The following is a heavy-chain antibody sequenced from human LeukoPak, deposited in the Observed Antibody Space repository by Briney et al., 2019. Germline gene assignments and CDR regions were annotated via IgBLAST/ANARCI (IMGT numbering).Heavy chain of an antibody. Sequence: GGSLRLSCAASGFTFGSYTMSWVRQAPGKGLEWVSSIPGSSSPKYYADSVKGRFTSSRDNSKNTLYLHLTSLRVENTAVYYCVKNVGYCSSSSCSRLYFDSCGQGSLVTVSP. CDR2: IPGSSSPK. V-gene: IGHV3-23*01. J-gene: IGHJ4*02. CDR3: VKNVGYCSSSSCSRLYFDS. D-gene: IGHD2-15*01. CDR1: GFTFGSYT.